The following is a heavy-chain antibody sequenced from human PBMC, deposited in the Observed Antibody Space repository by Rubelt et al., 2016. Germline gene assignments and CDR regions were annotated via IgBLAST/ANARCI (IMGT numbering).Heavy chain of an antibody. Sequence: QVHLQQWGAGLLKPSETLSLTCAVYGGSFSGYNWSWIRQSPGKGLEWIGEIHHSGATNYNPSLKSRVTMSGDTSKNQFSLKLTPVTAADTAVDFCARGNRVSMIVTIISDWFDPWGQGTPVTVS. CDR2: IHHSGAT. J-gene: IGHJ5*02. D-gene: IGHD3-22*01. CDR1: GGSFSGYN. V-gene: IGHV4-34*01. CDR3: ARGNRVSMIVTIISDWFDP.